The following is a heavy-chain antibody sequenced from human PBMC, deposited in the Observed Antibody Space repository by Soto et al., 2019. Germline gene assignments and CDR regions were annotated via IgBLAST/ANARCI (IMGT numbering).Heavy chain of an antibody. V-gene: IGHV3-23*01. Sequence: GGSRRLSCACSRFHFSSYAMNSAGQGTGKGLEWVSVISGSGGSTYYADSVKGRFTISRDNSKNTLYLQMNSLRAEDTAVYYCAKDFNDYGPRAGDYWGQGTLVTVSS. CDR3: AKDFNDYGPRAGDY. CDR1: RFHFSSYA. CDR2: ISGSGGST. J-gene: IGHJ4*02. D-gene: IGHD4-17*01.